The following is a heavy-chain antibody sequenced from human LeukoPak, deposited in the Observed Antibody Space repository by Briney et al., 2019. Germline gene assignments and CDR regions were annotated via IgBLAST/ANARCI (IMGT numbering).Heavy chain of an antibody. J-gene: IGHJ4*02. CDR1: GFIFSSYS. Sequence: GGSLRLSCAASGFIFSSYSMSWVRQPPGKGLEWVSSITYGGDSTYHADSVKGRFTISRDDSKNTLYLQMNSLRAEDTAVYYCAKEARSGWYYFDYWGQGTLLTVSS. CDR3: AKEARSGWYYFDY. D-gene: IGHD6-19*01. V-gene: IGHV3-23*01. CDR2: ITYGGDST.